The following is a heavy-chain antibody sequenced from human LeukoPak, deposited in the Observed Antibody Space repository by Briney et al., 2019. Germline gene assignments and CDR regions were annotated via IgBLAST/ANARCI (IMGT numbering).Heavy chain of an antibody. V-gene: IGHV4-34*01. D-gene: IGHD3-22*01. J-gene: IGHJ3*02. Sequence: SETLSLTCAVYGGSFSGYSWTWIRQPPGKGLEWIGEINHSGSTNYNPSLKSRVTMSIDTSKNQFSLKLSSVTAADTAVYYCARDEEVTYYYDSSGSARGDAFDIWGQGTMVTVSS. CDR2: INHSGST. CDR3: ARDEEVTYYYDSSGSARGDAFDI. CDR1: GGSFSGYS.